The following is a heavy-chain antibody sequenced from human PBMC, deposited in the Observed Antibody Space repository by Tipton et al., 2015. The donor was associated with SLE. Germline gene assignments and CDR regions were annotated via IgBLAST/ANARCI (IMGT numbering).Heavy chain of an antibody. V-gene: IGHV3-30*04. J-gene: IGHJ6*02. CDR2: ISYDGSNK. CDR1: GFTFSSYA. CDR3: ARGGLTMIKTLYGMDV. Sequence: SLRLSCAASGFTFSSYAMHWVRQAPGKGLEWVAVISYDGSNKYYADSVKGRFTISRDNSKNTLYLQMNSLRAEDTAVYYCARGGLTMIKTLYGMDVWGQGTTVTVS. D-gene: IGHD3-22*01.